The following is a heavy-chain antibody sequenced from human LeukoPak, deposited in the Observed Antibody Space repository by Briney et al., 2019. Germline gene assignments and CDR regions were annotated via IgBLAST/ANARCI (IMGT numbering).Heavy chain of an antibody. V-gene: IGHV3-30-3*01. J-gene: IGHJ4*02. CDR1: GFTFSGYA. Sequence: PGRSLRLSCAASGFTFSGYAMHWVRQAPGKGLEWVAVISYDGSNKYYADSVKGRFTISRDNSKNTLYLQMNSLRAEDTAVYYCARARFFGVVISPIDYWGQGTLVTVSS. CDR2: ISYDGSNK. CDR3: ARARFFGVVISPIDY. D-gene: IGHD3-3*01.